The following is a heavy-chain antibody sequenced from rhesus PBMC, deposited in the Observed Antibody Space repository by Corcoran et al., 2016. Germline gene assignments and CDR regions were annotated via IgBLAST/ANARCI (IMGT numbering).Heavy chain of an antibody. V-gene: IGHV3S5*01. CDR2: ISNGGGST. Sequence: EVQLVESGGGLVQPGGSLRLSCAASGFTFSSYGMSWVRQAPGKGLEWVSYISNGGGSTYSADSVKGRLTISRDNSKNTRSLQMNSLRAEDTAVYYCAKGPGYGLDSWGQGVVVTVSS. J-gene: IGHJ6*01. D-gene: IGHD1-38*01. CDR1: GFTFSSYG. CDR3: AKGPGYGLDS.